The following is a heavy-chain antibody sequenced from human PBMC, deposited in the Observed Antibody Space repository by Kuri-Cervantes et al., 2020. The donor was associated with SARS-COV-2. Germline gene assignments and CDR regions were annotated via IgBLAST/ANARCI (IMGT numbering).Heavy chain of an antibody. CDR2: INAGNGNT. D-gene: IGHD5-18*01. CDR3: ARPVDTAMVGGLDY. J-gene: IGHJ4*02. Sequence: ASVKVSCKASGYTFTSYAMHWVRQAPGQRLEWMGWINAGNGNTKYSQKFQGRVTITRDTSASTAYMELSSLRSEDTAVYYCARPVDTAMVGGLDYWGQGTLVTVSS. V-gene: IGHV1-3*01. CDR1: GYTFTSYA.